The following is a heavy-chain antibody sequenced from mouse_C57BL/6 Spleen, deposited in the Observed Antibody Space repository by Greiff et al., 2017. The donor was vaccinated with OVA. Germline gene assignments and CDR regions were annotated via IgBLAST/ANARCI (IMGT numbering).Heavy chain of an antibody. CDR2: IYPRDGST. D-gene: IGHD1-1*01. J-gene: IGHJ3*01. CDR1: GYTFTDHT. CDR3: ARTYYGSIPWFAY. V-gene: IGHV1-78*01. Sequence: VQLQESDAELVKPGASVKISCKVSGYTFTDHTIHWMKQRPEQGLEWIGYIYPRDGSTKYNEKFKGKATLTADKSSSTAYMQLNSLTSEDSAVYFCARTYYGSIPWFAYWGQGTLVTVSA.